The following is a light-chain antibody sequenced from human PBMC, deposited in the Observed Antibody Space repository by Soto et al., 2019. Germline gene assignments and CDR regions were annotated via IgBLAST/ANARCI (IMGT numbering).Light chain of an antibody. V-gene: IGLV3-21*02. J-gene: IGLJ1*01. CDR2: DDR. CDR3: QVWDDTNNHYV. CDR1: SIGSKS. Sequence: SYDLTQPPSVSVAPGQTARITCGGSSIGSKSVHWYHQQPGQAPVLVVYDDRDRPSGIPERFSGSKSGKTAALTISRVEAGAEADYYCQVWDDTNNHYVFGTGTKVTVL.